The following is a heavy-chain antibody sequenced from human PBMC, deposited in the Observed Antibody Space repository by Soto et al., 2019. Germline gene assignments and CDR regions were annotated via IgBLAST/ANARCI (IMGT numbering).Heavy chain of an antibody. CDR1: GFTFSNYW. Sequence: EVQLVESGGGLVQPGVSLRHSCAASGFTFSNYWMHWVRQAPGKGLVWVSRIDRDGSSTNYADSVKGRFTISRDNAKNTLSLHMNSLRPEDTAVYYCTRGVVFDYWVQGTLVTVSS. V-gene: IGHV3-74*01. CDR2: IDRDGSST. CDR3: TRGVVFDY. J-gene: IGHJ4*02. D-gene: IGHD2-15*01.